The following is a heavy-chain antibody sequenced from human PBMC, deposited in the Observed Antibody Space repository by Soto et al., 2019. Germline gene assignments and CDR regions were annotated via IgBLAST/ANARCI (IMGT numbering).Heavy chain of an antibody. Sequence: EVLLLESRGGLVQPGGSLRLSCAASGITFAHYAMTWVRQAPGKGLEWVSAISGSGSGTYYADSVKGRFNVSRDNSNNTLYLQMNSLRADDTAVYFCAKFSRVGVHAWLDYWGQGTLVTVSS. CDR3: AKFSRVGVHAWLDY. J-gene: IGHJ4*02. CDR1: GITFAHYA. V-gene: IGHV3-23*01. D-gene: IGHD3-10*01. CDR2: ISGSGSGT.